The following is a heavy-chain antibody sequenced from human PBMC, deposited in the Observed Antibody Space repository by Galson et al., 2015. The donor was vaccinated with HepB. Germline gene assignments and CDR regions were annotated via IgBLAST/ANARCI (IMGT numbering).Heavy chain of an antibody. V-gene: IGHV3-33*01. CDR2: IWYDGSNK. J-gene: IGHJ6*02. CDR1: GFGLSTYG. CDR3: AREYQVPSRLRHGMDV. Sequence: SLRLSCAASGFGLSTYGMHWVRQAPGKGLEWVAVIWYDGSNKYYADSVKGRFTISRDNSKNTLYLRMNSLRAEDTAVYYCAREYQVPSRLRHGMDVWGQGTTVTISS. D-gene: IGHD4/OR15-4a*01.